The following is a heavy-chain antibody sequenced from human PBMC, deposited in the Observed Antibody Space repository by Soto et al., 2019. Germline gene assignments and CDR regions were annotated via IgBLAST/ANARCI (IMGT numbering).Heavy chain of an antibody. V-gene: IGHV1-24*01. Sequence: ASVKVSCKVSGYTLTELSMHWVRQAPGKGLEWMVGFDPEDGETIYAQKFQGRVTMTEDTSTDTAYMELSSLRSEDTAVYYCATDFRGSGWHELFDYWGQGTLVTVSS. J-gene: IGHJ4*02. D-gene: IGHD6-19*01. CDR1: GYTLTELS. CDR2: FDPEDGET. CDR3: ATDFRGSGWHELFDY.